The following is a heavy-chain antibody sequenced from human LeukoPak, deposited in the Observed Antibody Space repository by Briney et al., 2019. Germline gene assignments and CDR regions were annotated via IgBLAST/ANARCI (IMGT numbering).Heavy chain of an antibody. CDR3: AREKWYYYYGMDV. J-gene: IGHJ6*02. CDR2: IKQDGSEK. Sequence: GGSLRLSCAASGFTFSSYWMSWVRQAPEKGLEWVANIKQDGSEKYYVDSVKGRFTISRDNAKNSLYLQMNSLRAEDTAVYYCAREKWYYYYGMDVWGQGTTVTVSS. CDR1: GFTFSSYW. D-gene: IGHD1-26*01. V-gene: IGHV3-7*01.